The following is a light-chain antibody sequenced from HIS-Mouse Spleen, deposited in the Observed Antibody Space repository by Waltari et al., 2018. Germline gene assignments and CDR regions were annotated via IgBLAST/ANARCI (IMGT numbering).Light chain of an antibody. J-gene: IGLJ2*01. Sequence: SYVLTQPPSVSVAPGQTARITCGGNNIGSKSVHWYQQKPGQAPVLVGYEDSDRPSGFPGRFSGSNSGNTATLTISRVEAGDEADYYCQVWDSSSDHVVFGGGTKLTVL. CDR2: EDS. CDR1: NIGSKS. CDR3: QVWDSSSDHVV. V-gene: IGLV3-21*02.